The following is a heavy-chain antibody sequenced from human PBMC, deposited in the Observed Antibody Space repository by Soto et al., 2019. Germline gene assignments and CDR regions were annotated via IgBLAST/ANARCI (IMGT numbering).Heavy chain of an antibody. Sequence: VQLVESEGGVVQPGRSLRLSCAASGFTFSSYGMHWVRQAPGKGLEWVAVISYDGSNKYYADSVKGRFTISRDNSKNTLYLQMNSLRAEDTAVYYCAKDRYYDSSGYLFDPWGQGTLVTVSS. CDR2: ISYDGSNK. J-gene: IGHJ5*02. D-gene: IGHD3-22*01. V-gene: IGHV3-30*18. CDR3: AKDRYYDSSGYLFDP. CDR1: GFTFSSYG.